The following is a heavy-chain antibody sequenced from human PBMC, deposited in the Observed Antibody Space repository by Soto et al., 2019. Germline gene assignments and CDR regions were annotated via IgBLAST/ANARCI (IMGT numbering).Heavy chain of an antibody. D-gene: IGHD3-3*01. V-gene: IGHV4-39*01. CDR3: ARHGHYDFWSGYGYWYFDY. Sequence: NPSETLSLTCTVSGGSISSSSYYWGWIRQPAGKGLEWIGSIYYSGSTYYNPSLKSRVTISVDTSKNQFSLKLSSVTAADTAVYYCARHGHYDFWSGYGYWYFDYWGQGTLVTVSS. CDR1: GGSISSSSYY. CDR2: IYYSGST. J-gene: IGHJ4*02.